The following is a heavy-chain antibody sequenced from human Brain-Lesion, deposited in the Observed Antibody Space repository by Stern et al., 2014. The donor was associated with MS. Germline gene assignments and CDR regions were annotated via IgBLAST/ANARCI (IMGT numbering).Heavy chain of an antibody. J-gene: IGHJ5*02. CDR2: IYYSGNT. Sequence: QVQLVESGPGLVKPSETLSLTCTVAGGSVSSTSYAWAWIRQPPGKGLEWIGTIYYSGNTHYSPSLQSRLTISLDTFQNQFSLPRSSVTAADTAVYYCAGEEDIRYCSGGSCTGNWFDPWGQGTLVTVSS. CDR1: GGSVSSTSYA. V-gene: IGHV4-39*01. D-gene: IGHD2-15*01. CDR3: AGEEDIRYCSGGSCTGNWFDP.